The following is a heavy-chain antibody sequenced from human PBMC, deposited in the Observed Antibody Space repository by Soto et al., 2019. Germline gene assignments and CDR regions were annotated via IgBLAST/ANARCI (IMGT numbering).Heavy chain of an antibody. V-gene: IGHV1-69*02. CDR3: ASTSIAARYYYYYMDV. D-gene: IGHD6-6*01. CDR2: IIPILGIA. J-gene: IGHJ6*03. Sequence: QVQLVQSGAEVKKPGSSVKVSCKASGGTFSSYTISWVRQARGQGLEWMGRIIPILGIANYAQKFQGRVTITADKSTSTAYMELSSLRSEDTAVYYCASTSIAARYYYYYMDVWGKGTTVTVSS. CDR1: GGTFSSYT.